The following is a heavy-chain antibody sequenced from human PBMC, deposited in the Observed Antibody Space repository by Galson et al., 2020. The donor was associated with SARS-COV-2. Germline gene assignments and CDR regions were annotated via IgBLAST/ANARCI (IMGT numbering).Heavy chain of an antibody. CDR1: GGSISSGAYS. CDR2: IYDSANT. D-gene: IGHD1-1*01. J-gene: IGHJ4*02. CDR3: ARGQQTELLTPFDF. Sequence: SPTLSLTCAVSGGSISSGAYSWGWIRQPPGKGLEWIGYIYDSANTYYNPSLKSRVTISVDRSKNQFSLSLISVTAADTVVYYCARGQQTELLTPFDFWGQGTLVTVSS. V-gene: IGHV4-30-2*01.